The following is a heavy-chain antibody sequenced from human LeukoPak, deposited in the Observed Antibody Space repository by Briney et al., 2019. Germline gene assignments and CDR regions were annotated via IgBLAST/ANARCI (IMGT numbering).Heavy chain of an antibody. CDR1: GFIFSSFW. CDR2: ISWNSDSV. Sequence: GGSLRLSCAASGFIFSSFWMHWVRQAPGKGLEWVSGISWNSDSVGYADSVKGRFTISRDNAENSLYLQMNSLRAEDTAFYYCARAGGSRYYYAMDVWGQGTTVTVSS. CDR3: ARAGGSRYYYAMDV. J-gene: IGHJ6*02. V-gene: IGHV3-9*01. D-gene: IGHD3-16*01.